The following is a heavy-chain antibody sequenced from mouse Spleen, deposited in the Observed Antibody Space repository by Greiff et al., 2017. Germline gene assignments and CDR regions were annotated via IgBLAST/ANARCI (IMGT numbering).Heavy chain of an antibody. J-gene: IGHJ2*01. D-gene: IGHD4-1*02. CDR2: IYPSDSET. CDR3: ARDPNWSFDY. CDR1: GYTFTSYW. V-gene: IGHV1-61*01. Sequence: QVQLQQPGAELVRPGSSVKLSCKASGYTFTSYWMDWVKQRPGQGLEWIGNIYPSDSETHYNQKFKDKATLTVDKSSSTAYMQLSSLTSEDSAVYYCARDPNWSFDYWGQGTTLPVSS.